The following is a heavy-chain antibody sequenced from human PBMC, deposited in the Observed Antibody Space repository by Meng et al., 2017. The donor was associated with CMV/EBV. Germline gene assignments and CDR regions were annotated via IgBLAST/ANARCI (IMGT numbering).Heavy chain of an antibody. V-gene: IGHV4-61*01. Sequence: GSLRLSCTVSGGSVSSVSYYWSWIRQPPGKGLEWIGYIYYSGSTNYNPSLKSRVTISVDTSKNQFSLKLSSVTAADTAVYYCARVGGSLPDYWGQGTLVTVSS. J-gene: IGHJ4*02. CDR2: IYYSGST. CDR3: ARVGGSLPDY. CDR1: GGSVSSVSYY. D-gene: IGHD1-26*01.